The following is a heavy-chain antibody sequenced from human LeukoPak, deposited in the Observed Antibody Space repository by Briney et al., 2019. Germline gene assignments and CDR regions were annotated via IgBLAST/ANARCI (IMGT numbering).Heavy chain of an antibody. CDR1: GFTFSNYA. CDR2: ISASGRNR. CDR3: ARDGELLDY. D-gene: IGHD3-10*01. J-gene: IGHJ4*02. Sequence: PGGSLRLSCAASGFTFSNYAMTWVRQAPGKGLELVSVISASGRNRDYADSVKGRFTISRDNAKNSLFLQMNSLRDEDTAVYYCARDGELLDYWGQGTLVTVSS. V-gene: IGHV3-23*01.